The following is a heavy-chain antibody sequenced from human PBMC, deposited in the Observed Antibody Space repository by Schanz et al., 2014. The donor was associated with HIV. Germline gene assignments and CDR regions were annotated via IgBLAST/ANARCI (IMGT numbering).Heavy chain of an antibody. J-gene: IGHJ2*01. CDR1: GFTLSNYW. V-gene: IGHV3-74*01. CDR3: ARDPGYCNSASCRRYWYFDL. CDR2: INVNGMIR. Sequence: EVQVVESGGDLVQVGGSLRLSCEASGFTLSNYWVHWVRQAPGKGLVWVSRINVNGMIRDYADSVRGRFTISRDNARNTVHLQMSSLRTDDTAVYFCARDPGYCNSASCRRYWYFDLWGRGTPVNVFS. D-gene: IGHD2-2*01.